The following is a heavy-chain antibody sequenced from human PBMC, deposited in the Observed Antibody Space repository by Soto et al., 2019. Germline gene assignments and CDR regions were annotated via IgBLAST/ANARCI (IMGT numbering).Heavy chain of an antibody. Sequence: DVQLVESGGGLVKPGGSLRLSCAASGFTFANAWMTWVRQAPGRGLEWVGRIKSNADGGTTDYAVPVQGRFTISRDDSKNTLYLQINSLKTEDSGVYYCTTHSSSSRFFGLDVWGQGTTVTVSS. CDR3: TTHSSSSRFFGLDV. CDR2: IKSNADGGTT. V-gene: IGHV3-15*01. J-gene: IGHJ6*02. CDR1: GFTFANAW. D-gene: IGHD6-6*01.